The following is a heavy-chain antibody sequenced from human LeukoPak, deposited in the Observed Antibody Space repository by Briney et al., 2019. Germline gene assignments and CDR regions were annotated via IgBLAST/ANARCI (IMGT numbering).Heavy chain of an antibody. D-gene: IGHD2-8*02. Sequence: GGSLRLSCAASGFNFSSYGMTWVRQAPGKGLEWVSYISSSGSTIYYADSVKGRFTISRDNAKNSLYLQMNSLRAEDTAVYYCARVDSHFLLAQIAFDIWGQGTMVTVSS. CDR2: ISSSGSTI. J-gene: IGHJ3*02. V-gene: IGHV3-48*04. CDR1: GFNFSSYG. CDR3: ARVDSHFLLAQIAFDI.